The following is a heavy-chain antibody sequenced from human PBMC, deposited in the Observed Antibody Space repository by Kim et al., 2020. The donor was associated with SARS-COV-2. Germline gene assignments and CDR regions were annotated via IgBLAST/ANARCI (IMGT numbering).Heavy chain of an antibody. J-gene: IGHJ3*02. D-gene: IGHD2-15*01. Sequence: SETLSLTCTVSGGSISSGGYYWSWIRQHPGKGLEWIGYIYYSGSTYYNPSLKSRVTISVDTSKNQFSLKLSSVTAADTAVYYCARDSGLYCSGGSCFHQHDAFDIWGQGTMVTVSS. CDR1: GGSISSGGYY. CDR2: IYYSGST. V-gene: IGHV4-31*03. CDR3: ARDSGLYCSGGSCFHQHDAFDI.